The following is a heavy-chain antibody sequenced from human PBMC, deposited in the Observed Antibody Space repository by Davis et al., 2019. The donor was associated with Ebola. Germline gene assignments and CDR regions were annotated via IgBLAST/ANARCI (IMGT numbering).Heavy chain of an antibody. CDR3: AKAGSGYYSPYYYYGMDV. J-gene: IGHJ6*02. CDR2: ISYDGSNK. Sequence: PGGSLRLSCAASGFTFSSYGMHWVRQAPGKGLEWVAVISYDGSNKYYADSVKGRFTISRDNSKNTLYLQMNSLRAEDTAVYYCAKAGSGYYSPYYYYGMDVWGQGTTVTVSS. CDR1: GFTFSSYG. V-gene: IGHV3-30*18. D-gene: IGHD3-22*01.